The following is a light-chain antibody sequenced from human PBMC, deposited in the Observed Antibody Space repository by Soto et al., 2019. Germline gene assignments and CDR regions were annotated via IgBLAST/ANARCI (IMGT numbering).Light chain of an antibody. Sequence: EIVLTQSPATLSSFPGDRVTLSCRASQYINTRLAWYQHRPGQAPRLLIHYSSTRATDIPARFSGSGSGTNFTLAISSLHSEDFAVYYCQQYAYWPETFGQGTKVDIK. CDR3: QQYAYWPET. J-gene: IGKJ1*01. CDR2: YSS. V-gene: IGKV3D-15*01. CDR1: QYINTR.